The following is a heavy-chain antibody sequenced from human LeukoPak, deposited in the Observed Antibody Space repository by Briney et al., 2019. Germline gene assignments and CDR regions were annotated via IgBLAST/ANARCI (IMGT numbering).Heavy chain of an antibody. V-gene: IGHV5-51*01. J-gene: IGHJ5*02. CDR3: ARPVGTSSDNDNWLDH. CDR2: IYPGDSAT. CDR1: GYPFSTYW. Sequence: GQPLKISCKGSGYPFSTYWIGWVRQMPGQGLEWMGIIYPGDSATRYSPSFEGQVTISADNSISTTYLTWTSLKASDTAMYYCARPVGTSSDNDNWLDHWGQGTLIIVSS. D-gene: IGHD1-14*01.